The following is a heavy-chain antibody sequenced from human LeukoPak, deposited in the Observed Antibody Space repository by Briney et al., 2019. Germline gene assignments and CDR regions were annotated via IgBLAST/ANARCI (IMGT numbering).Heavy chain of an antibody. CDR1: GFTFDSFA. CDR2: ITGSGSNA. V-gene: IGHV3-23*01. Sequence: GGSLRLSCAASGFTFDSFAMNWVRQAPGKGLEWVSTITGSGSNAYYADSVKGRFTISRDNSKNTLYLQMNSLSSEDTAVYYCAKSMGSRSAYRFEYWGQGTLVTVSS. J-gene: IGHJ4*02. CDR3: AKSMGSRSAYRFEY. D-gene: IGHD3-16*01.